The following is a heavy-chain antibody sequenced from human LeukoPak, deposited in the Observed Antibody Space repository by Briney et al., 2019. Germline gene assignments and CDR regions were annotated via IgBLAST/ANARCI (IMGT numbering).Heavy chain of an antibody. CDR3: ARRGSTGWHLKWVYDF. CDR2: ISADNGNT. J-gene: IGHJ4*02. V-gene: IGHV1-18*01. Sequence: ASVKVSCKASGYTFTSYGITWVRQAPGQGLEWMGWISADNGNTNYAQKVQGRVTMTRDTSISTAYMELSSLKSDDTDVFYCARRGSTGWHLKWVYDFWGRGTLVTVSS. D-gene: IGHD3-16*01. CDR1: GYTFTSYG.